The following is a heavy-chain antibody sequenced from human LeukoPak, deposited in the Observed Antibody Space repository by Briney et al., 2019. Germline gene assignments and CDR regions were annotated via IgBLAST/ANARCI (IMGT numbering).Heavy chain of an antibody. CDR2: SSSSTII. V-gene: IGHV3-11*01. J-gene: IGHJ3*02. CDR3: ARADVYDSSGRDAFDI. D-gene: IGHD3-22*01. Sequence: SSSSTIIYYADSVEGRFTISRDNAKNSLYLQMNSLRAEDTAVYYCARADVYDSSGRDAFDIWGQGTMVTVSS.